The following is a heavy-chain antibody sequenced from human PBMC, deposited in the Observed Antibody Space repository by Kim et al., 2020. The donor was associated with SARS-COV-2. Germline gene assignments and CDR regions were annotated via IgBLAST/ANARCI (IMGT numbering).Heavy chain of an antibody. J-gene: IGHJ6*02. CDR1: GGTFSSYA. CDR2: IIPIFGTA. Sequence: SVKVSCKASGGTFSSYAISWVRQAPGQGLEWMGGIIPIFGTANYAQKFQGRVTITADESTSTAYMELSSLRSEDTAVYYCASYFGVVSDSGMDVWGQGTTVTVSS. V-gene: IGHV1-69*13. CDR3: ASYFGVVSDSGMDV. D-gene: IGHD3-3*01.